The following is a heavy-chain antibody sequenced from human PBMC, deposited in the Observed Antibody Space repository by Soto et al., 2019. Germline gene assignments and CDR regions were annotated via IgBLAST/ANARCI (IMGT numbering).Heavy chain of an antibody. V-gene: IGHV3-23*01. D-gene: IGHD3-3*01. CDR1: GFTFNTYA. CDR3: AKDHYDYWSGALDYFDY. Sequence: EVQVLESGGGLVQPGGSLRLSCAASGFTFNTYAMSWVRQAPGKGLEWVTAISGGGGSTYYADSVKGRFTISRDNSKNTLYLQMNNLRVEDTAIYYCAKDHYDYWSGALDYFDYWGQGTLVTVSS. CDR2: ISGGGGST. J-gene: IGHJ4*02.